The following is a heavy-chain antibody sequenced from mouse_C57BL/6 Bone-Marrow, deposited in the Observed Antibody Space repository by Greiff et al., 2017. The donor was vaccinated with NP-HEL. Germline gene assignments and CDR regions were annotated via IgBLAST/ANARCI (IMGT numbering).Heavy chain of an antibody. CDR3: ARSPSSGTAYYFDY. Sequence: QVQLQQSGAELARPGASVKLSCKASGYTFTSYGISWVKQRTGQGLEWIGEIYPRSGNTYYNEKFKGKATLTADKSSSTAYMELRSLTSEDSAVYVCARSPSSGTAYYFDYWGQGTTLTVSS. CDR1: GYTFTSYG. J-gene: IGHJ2*01. CDR2: IYPRSGNT. V-gene: IGHV1-81*01. D-gene: IGHD4-1*01.